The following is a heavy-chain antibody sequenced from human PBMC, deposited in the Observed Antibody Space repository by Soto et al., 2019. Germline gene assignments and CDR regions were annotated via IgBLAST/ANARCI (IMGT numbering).Heavy chain of an antibody. CDR2: VYNTGGT. D-gene: IGHD1-26*01. V-gene: IGHV4-59*08. J-gene: IGHJ6*02. CDR1: SGPSSSHN. Sequence: QVQLQQSGPGLVKPSETLSLTCTVSSGPSSSHNWGWIRQSPGRGLEWIGYVYNTGGTSYNPFLKSRVTSSADTSANQIPLTLSSVTAADTARSYCVRQGIGILPGLADVWGQGTPVSVSS. CDR3: VRQGIGILPGLADV.